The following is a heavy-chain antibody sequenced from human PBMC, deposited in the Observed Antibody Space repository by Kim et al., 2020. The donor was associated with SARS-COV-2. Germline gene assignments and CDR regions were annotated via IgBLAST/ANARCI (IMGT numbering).Heavy chain of an antibody. V-gene: IGHV7-4-1*02. D-gene: IGHD6-19*01. J-gene: IGHJ3*02. Sequence: AQGFTGRFVFSLDTSVSTAYLQISSLKAEDTAVYYCARPGIAVAGTAFDIWGQGTMVTVSS. CDR3: ARPGIAVAGTAFDI.